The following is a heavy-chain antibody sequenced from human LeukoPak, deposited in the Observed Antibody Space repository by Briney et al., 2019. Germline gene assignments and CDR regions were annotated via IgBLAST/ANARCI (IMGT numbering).Heavy chain of an antibody. D-gene: IGHD3-16*01. CDR2: ISGSGSST. Sequence: GGSLRLSCAASRFTFSNYAMSWVRQAPGKGLEWVSGISGSGSSTYYADSVKGWFTISRDNSKNTLYLQMNSLRAEDTAVYYCAKDNSLRLTQRGYFDYWGQGTLVTVSS. J-gene: IGHJ4*02. CDR1: RFTFSNYA. V-gene: IGHV3-23*01. CDR3: AKDNSLRLTQRGYFDY.